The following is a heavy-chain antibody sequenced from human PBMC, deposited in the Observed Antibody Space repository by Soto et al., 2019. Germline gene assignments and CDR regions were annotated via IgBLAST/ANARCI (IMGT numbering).Heavy chain of an antibody. Sequence: GGSLRLSCAASGFTFSTYAMSWVRQAPGKGLEWVSTISSSGSSTYYADSVKGRFTISRDNSKNTLYLQMNSLRADDTAMYYCARWSYLDYWGQGTRVTVSS. CDR3: ARWSYLDY. V-gene: IGHV3-23*01. CDR1: GFTFSTYA. J-gene: IGHJ4*02. D-gene: IGHD3-3*01. CDR2: ISSSGSST.